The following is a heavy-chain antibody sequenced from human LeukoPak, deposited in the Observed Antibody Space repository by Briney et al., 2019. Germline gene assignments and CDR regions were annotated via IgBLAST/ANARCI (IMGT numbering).Heavy chain of an antibody. D-gene: IGHD3-9*01. J-gene: IGHJ3*02. Sequence: ASVTVSCWASGYTFTSYGISWVRQAPGPGLEWMGWISAYNGNTNYAQKFQGRVTMTTDTSTSTAYMELMSLRSDDTAVYYCARDSDILTGYAFDIWGQGTMVTVSS. CDR3: ARDSDILTGYAFDI. CDR1: GYTFTSYG. V-gene: IGHV1-18*01. CDR2: ISAYNGNT.